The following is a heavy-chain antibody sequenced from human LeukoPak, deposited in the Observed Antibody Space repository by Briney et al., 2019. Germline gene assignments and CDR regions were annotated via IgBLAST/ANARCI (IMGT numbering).Heavy chain of an antibody. CDR1: GFTFSSYE. CDR2: ISSSGSTI. Sequence: GGSLRLSCAASGFTFSSYEMNWVRQVPGKGLEWVSYISSSGSTIYYADSVKGRFTISRDNAKNSLYLQMNSLRAEDTAVYYCARGLRYFDWSNEYFQHWGQGTLVTVSS. D-gene: IGHD3-9*01. J-gene: IGHJ1*01. CDR3: ARGLRYFDWSNEYFQH. V-gene: IGHV3-48*03.